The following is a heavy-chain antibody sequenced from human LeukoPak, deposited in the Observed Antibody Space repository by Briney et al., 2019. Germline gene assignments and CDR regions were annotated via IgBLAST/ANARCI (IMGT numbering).Heavy chain of an antibody. CDR3: AREIHDYVWGSYRFDAFDI. J-gene: IGHJ3*02. V-gene: IGHV3-7*01. CDR1: GFTFSSYW. Sequence: GGSLRLSCAASGFTFSSYWMSWVRQAPGKGLEWVANIKRDGSDKNYVDSVKSRFTISRDNAKNSLYLQMNSLRAEDTAVYYCAREIHDYVWGSYRFDAFDIWGQGTMVTVSS. D-gene: IGHD3-16*02. CDR2: IKRDGSDK.